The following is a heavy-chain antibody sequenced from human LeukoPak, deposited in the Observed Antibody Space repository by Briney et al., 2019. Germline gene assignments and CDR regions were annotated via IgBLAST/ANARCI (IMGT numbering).Heavy chain of an antibody. CDR3: AREDGYCSGGSCHEDY. CDR1: GYTFTSYY. CDR2: INPSGGST. D-gene: IGHD2-15*01. V-gene: IGHV1-46*01. J-gene: IGHJ4*02. Sequence: GASVKVSCKASGYTFTSYYMHWVRQAPGQGLEWMGIINPSGGSTSYAQKFQGRVTMTRDTSTSTVYMELSSLRSEDTAVYYCAREDGYCSGGSCHEDYWGQGTLVTVSS.